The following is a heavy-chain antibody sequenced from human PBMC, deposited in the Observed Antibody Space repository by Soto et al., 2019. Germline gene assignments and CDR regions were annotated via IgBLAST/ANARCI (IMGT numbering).Heavy chain of an antibody. CDR3: ARSVEGHFDF. D-gene: IGHD6-19*01. V-gene: IGHV3-48*02. Sequence: EVQLVESGGGLVQHGGSLGLSCSASGFTFRVYSMNWVRQAPGKGLEWVSYITSDERTIHYADSVKGRFTISRDNAKNSVYLQMISLRDEDTAVYYCARSVEGHFDFWGQGILVTVSS. J-gene: IGHJ4*01. CDR1: GFTFRVYS. CDR2: ITSDERTI.